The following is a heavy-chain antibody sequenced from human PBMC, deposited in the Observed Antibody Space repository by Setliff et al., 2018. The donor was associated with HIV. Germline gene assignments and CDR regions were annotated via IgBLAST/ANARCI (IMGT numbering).Heavy chain of an antibody. CDR2: ISWDGGST. D-gene: IGHD3-16*01. CDR1: GFIFSSYT. V-gene: IGHV3-43*01. Sequence: PGGSLRLSCAGSGFIFSSYTMHWVRQPPGKGLEWVSLISWDGGSTNYADSVKGRFTISRDNSKSSLYLQMNRLRTEDTALYFCTKDKLRWRSIATSADMDVWGKGTTVTVSS. CDR3: TKDKLRWRSIATSADMDV. J-gene: IGHJ6*03.